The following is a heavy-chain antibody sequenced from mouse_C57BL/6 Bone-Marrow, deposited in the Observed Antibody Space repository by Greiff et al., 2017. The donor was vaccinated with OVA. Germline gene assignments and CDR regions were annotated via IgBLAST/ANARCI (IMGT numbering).Heavy chain of an antibody. Sequence: QVQLKQSGAELVRAGTSVKMSCKASGYTFTNYWIGWAKQRPGHGLEWIGDIYPGGGYTNYNEKFKGKATLTADKSSSTAYMQFSSLTSEDSAIYYCARIYYYGSFFDYWGQGTTLTVSS. D-gene: IGHD1-1*01. J-gene: IGHJ2*01. CDR3: ARIYYYGSFFDY. CDR1: GYTFTNYW. CDR2: IYPGGGYT. V-gene: IGHV1-63*01.